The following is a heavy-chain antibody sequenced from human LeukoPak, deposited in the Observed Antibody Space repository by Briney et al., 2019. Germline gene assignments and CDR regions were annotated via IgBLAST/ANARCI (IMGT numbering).Heavy chain of an antibody. CDR2: IYTSGST. Sequence: SETLSLTCTVSGGSISSYYWSWIRQPAGKGLEWIGRIYTSGSTNYNPSLKSRVTMSVDTSKNQFSLKLSSVTAADTVVYYCASSTYYYDSSGFPSWGQGTRVTVSS. D-gene: IGHD3-22*01. CDR1: GGSISSYY. J-gene: IGHJ5*02. CDR3: ASSTYYYDSSGFPS. V-gene: IGHV4-4*07.